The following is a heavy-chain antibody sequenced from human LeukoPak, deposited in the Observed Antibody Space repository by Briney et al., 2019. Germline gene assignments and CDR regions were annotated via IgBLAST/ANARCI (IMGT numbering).Heavy chain of an antibody. D-gene: IGHD5-12*01. CDR1: GDSISSHY. J-gene: IGHJ5*02. V-gene: IGHV4-59*11. CDR2: VHYSGIT. Sequence: SETLSLTCTVYGDSISSHYWNWIRQPPGKGLEWIGCVHYSGITYYNPSLKSRVAISVDTSKKQFSLILNSVTAADTAVYYCARDTYDYYFNPWGQGTLVTVSS. CDR3: ARDTYDYYFNP.